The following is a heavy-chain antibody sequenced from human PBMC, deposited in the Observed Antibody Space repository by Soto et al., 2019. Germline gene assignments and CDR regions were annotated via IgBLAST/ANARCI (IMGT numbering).Heavy chain of an antibody. Sequence: ASVKVSCKASGYTFNSYGSCWVGQAPGERLERMGWISAYNGNTNYAQKLQGRVTMTTDTSTSTAYMELRSLRSDATAVYYCARSSPPSYSSSWYNWFGPWGQGTLVTVSS. CDR3: ARSSPPSYSSSWYNWFGP. CDR1: GYTFNSYG. V-gene: IGHV1-18*01. D-gene: IGHD6-13*01. J-gene: IGHJ5*02. CDR2: ISAYNGNT.